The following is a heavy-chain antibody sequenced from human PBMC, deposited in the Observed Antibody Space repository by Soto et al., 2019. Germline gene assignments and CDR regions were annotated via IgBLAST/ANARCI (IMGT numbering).Heavy chain of an antibody. CDR1: GGSISSGGYY. CDR3: AHALRYDILTGYYPLIN. Sequence: SETLSLTCTVSGGSISSGGYYWSWIRQHPGKGLEWIGYIYYSGSTYYNPSLKGRVTISVDTSKNQFSLKLSSVTAADTAVYYCAHALRYDILTGYYPLINWGQGTLVTVPQ. D-gene: IGHD3-9*01. CDR2: IYYSGST. V-gene: IGHV4-31*03. J-gene: IGHJ4*02.